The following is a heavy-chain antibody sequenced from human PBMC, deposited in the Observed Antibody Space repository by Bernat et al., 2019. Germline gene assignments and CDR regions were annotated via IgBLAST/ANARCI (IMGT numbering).Heavy chain of an antibody. CDR2: IWYDGSNK. CDR3: AREKRAADAFDI. J-gene: IGHJ3*02. CDR1: GFTFSSYG. Sequence: QVQLVESGGGVVQPGRSLRLSCAASGFTFSSYGMYWVRQAPGKGLEWVAVIWYDGSNKYYADSVKGRFTISRDNSKNTLYLQMNSLRAEDTAVYYCAREKRAADAFDIWGQGTMVTVSS. V-gene: IGHV3-33*01.